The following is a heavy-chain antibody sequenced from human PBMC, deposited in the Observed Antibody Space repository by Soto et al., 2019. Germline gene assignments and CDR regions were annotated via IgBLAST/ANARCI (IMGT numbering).Heavy chain of an antibody. CDR1: GYTFTGYY. V-gene: IGHV1-2*04. Sequence: ASVKVSCKASGYTFTGYYMHWVRQAPGQGLEWMGWINPNSGGTNYAQKFQGWVTMTRDTSISTAYMELSRLRTDDTAVYYCARVTNSNTYYDILTRFDYWGQGTLVTVS. J-gene: IGHJ4*02. CDR2: INPNSGGT. D-gene: IGHD3-9*01. CDR3: ARVTNSNTYYDILTRFDY.